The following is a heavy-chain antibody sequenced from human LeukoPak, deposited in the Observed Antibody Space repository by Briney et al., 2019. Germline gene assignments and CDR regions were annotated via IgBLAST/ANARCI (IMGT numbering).Heavy chain of an antibody. CDR1: GGSISSYY. Sequence: SETLSLTCTVSGGSISSYYWSWIRQPPGKGLEWIGYIYYSGSTNYNPSLKSRVTISVDTSKNQFSLKLSSVTAADTAVYYCAKASLLNGAAYFDYWGQGTPVTVSS. D-gene: IGHD2-8*01. CDR2: IYYSGST. V-gene: IGHV4-59*01. J-gene: IGHJ4*02. CDR3: AKASLLNGAAYFDY.